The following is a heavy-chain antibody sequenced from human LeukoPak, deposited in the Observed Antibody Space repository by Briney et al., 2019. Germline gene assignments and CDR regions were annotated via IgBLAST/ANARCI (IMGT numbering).Heavy chain of an antibody. CDR1: GGSISSGSYY. CDR2: IYSSGTT. D-gene: IGHD2-15*01. J-gene: IGHJ5*02. CDR3: ARDLYRSGGSCYGRWFDP. Sequence: SQTLSLTCTVSGGSISSGSYYWSWIRQPAGKGLEWIGRIYSSGTTNYNPSLKSRVTISVDTSKNQFSLRLTSVTAADTAVYYCARDLYRSGGSCYGRWFDPWGQGTLVTVSS. V-gene: IGHV4-61*02.